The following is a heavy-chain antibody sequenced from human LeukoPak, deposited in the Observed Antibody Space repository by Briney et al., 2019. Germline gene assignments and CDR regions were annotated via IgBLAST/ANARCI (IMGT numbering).Heavy chain of an antibody. J-gene: IGHJ4*02. D-gene: IGHD7-27*01. Sequence: GGSLRLSCAASGFTLSSYSMNWVRQAPGRGLEWFASISPSGHSIWHADSVKGRLTISRDNVKDSLYLQMNSLRVEDTAVCVGVRDYLGESGAGRCWGQGPLVTVS. CDR3: VRDYLGESGAGRC. V-gene: IGHV3-21*01. CDR2: ISPSGHSI. CDR1: GFTLSSYS.